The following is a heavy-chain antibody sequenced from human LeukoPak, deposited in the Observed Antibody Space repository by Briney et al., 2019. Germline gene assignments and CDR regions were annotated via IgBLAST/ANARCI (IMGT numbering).Heavy chain of an antibody. CDR3: AREGAVAAYFDY. Sequence: SETLSLTCTVSGGSISSYYWSWIRQPPGKGLEWIGHIYYSGSTNYNPSLKSRVTISVDTSKNQFSLKLSSVTAADTAVYYCAREGAVAAYFDYWGQGTLVTVSS. CDR2: IYYSGST. J-gene: IGHJ4*02. D-gene: IGHD6-19*01. CDR1: GGSISSYY. V-gene: IGHV4-59*01.